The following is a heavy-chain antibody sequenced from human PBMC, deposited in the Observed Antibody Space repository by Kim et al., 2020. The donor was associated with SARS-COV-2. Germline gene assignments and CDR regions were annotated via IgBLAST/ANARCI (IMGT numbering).Heavy chain of an antibody. CDR3: AKRDSGSSRYFDY. Sequence: GGSLRLSCAASGFTFGNYAMHWVRQAPGKGLEWVSGISSNSDTTGYADSVKGRFTISRDNAKNSLYLQVNSLRLEDTALYYCAKRDSGSSRYFDYWGQGTLVTVSS. J-gene: IGHJ4*02. CDR2: ISSNSDTT. V-gene: IGHV3-9*01. CDR1: GFTFGNYA. D-gene: IGHD1-26*01.